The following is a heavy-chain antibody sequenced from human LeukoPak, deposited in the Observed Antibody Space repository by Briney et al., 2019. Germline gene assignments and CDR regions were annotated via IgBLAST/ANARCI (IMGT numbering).Heavy chain of an antibody. V-gene: IGHV4-34*01. J-gene: IGHJ5*02. CDR3: ARGQVPAARGYNWFDP. CDR1: GWSFNDHY. D-gene: IGHD2-2*01. Sequence: PSETLSLTCAVYGWSFNDHYWNWIRQPPGKGLEWIAEINARGDTNFNPSLKSRVTISVDTSKNQFSLTLTSMIAADTAVYYCARGQVPAARGYNWFDPWGQGTLVTVSS. CDR2: INARGDT.